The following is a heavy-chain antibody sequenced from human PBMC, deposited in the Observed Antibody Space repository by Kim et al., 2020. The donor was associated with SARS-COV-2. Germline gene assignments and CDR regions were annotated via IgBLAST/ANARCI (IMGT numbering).Heavy chain of an antibody. CDR1: GFTFSSYA. CDR2: IGGRGGDT. V-gene: IGHV3-23*01. Sequence: GGSLRLSCEASGFTFSSYAMSWVRQAPGKGLEWVSAIGGRGGDTYYADSVKGRFTISRDNSKNTLFLEMNSLRAEDTAIFYCAKEITDGYGDYFDHWGQGTPVTVSS. J-gene: IGHJ4*02. D-gene: IGHD4-17*01. CDR3: AKEITDGYGDYFDH.